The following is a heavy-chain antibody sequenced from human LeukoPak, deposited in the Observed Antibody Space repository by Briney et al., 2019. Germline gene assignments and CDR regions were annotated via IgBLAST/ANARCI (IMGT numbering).Heavy chain of an antibody. D-gene: IGHD2-15*01. CDR1: GYTFTSYG. CDR3: AKSGTACSGGSCYSHYFDF. J-gene: IGHJ4*02. Sequence: ASVEVSCKAPGYTFTSYGISWVRQAPGQGLEWMGWISAYNGNTNYAQKLQGRVTMTTDTSTSTAYMELRSLRSDDTAVYYCAKSGTACSGGSCYSHYFDFWGQGTLVTVSS. V-gene: IGHV1-18*01. CDR2: ISAYNGNT.